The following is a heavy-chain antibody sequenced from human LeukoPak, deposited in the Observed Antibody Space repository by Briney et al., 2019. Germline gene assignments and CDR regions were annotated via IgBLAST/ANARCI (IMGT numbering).Heavy chain of an antibody. CDR2: IYHSGST. V-gene: IGHV4-59*12. D-gene: IGHD2/OR15-2a*01. J-gene: IGHJ4*02. CDR3: ARGEIIVGFDY. CDR1: GGSISSYY. Sequence: SETLSLTCTVSGGSISSYYWSWIRQPPGKGLEWIGYIYHSGSTYYNPSLKSRVTISVDRSKNQFSLKLSSVTAADTAVYYCARGEIIVGFDYWGQGTLVTVSS.